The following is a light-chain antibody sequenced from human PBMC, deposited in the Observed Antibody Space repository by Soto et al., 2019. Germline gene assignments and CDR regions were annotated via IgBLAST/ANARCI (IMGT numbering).Light chain of an antibody. CDR2: DAS. CDR3: QHRSNWPLT. J-gene: IGKJ4*01. Sequence: EIVLTQSPATLSLSPGETAALSCRASQSISDYLAWYQQKPGQAPRLLIYDASNRATGVPGRFRGSGSGTDVTLTISSLEPEDFAVYFCQHRSNWPLTFGGGTKVDLK. CDR1: QSISDY. V-gene: IGKV3-11*01.